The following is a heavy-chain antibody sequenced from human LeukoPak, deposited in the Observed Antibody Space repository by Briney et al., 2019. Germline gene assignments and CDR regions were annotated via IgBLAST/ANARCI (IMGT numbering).Heavy chain of an antibody. D-gene: IGHD3-22*01. V-gene: IGHV3-33*01. CDR3: ASAYYYDSSVFDY. CDR2: IWYDGSNK. CDR1: GFTFSINA. J-gene: IGHJ4*02. Sequence: GGSLRLSCAASGFTFSINAMHWVRQAPGKGLEWVAVIWYDGSNKYYADSVKGRFTISRDNSQNTLYLQMSSLRAEDTAVYYCASAYYYDSSVFDYWGQGTLVTVSS.